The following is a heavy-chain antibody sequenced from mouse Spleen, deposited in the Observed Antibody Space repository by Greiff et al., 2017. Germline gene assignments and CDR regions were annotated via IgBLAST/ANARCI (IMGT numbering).Heavy chain of an antibody. J-gene: IGHJ3*01. CDR2: ISSGGSYT. Sequence: EVHLVESGGGLVKPGGSLKLSCAASGFTFSSYAMSWVRQTPEKRLEWVATISSGGSYTCYPDSVKGRFTISRDNAKNTLYLQMSSLRSEDTAMYYCAREGYGGWFAYWGQGTLVTVSA. CDR3: AREGYGGWFAY. V-gene: IGHV5-9-3*01. D-gene: IGHD2-14*01. CDR1: GFTFSSYA.